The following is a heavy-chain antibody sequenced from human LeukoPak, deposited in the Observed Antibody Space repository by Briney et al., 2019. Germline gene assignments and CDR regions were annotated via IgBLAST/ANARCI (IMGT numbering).Heavy chain of an antibody. CDR1: GGTFSSYA. CDR3: ARRGFYGSGEQ. V-gene: IGHV1-69*04. D-gene: IGHD3-10*01. CDR2: IIPILGIA. Sequence: ASVKVSCKASGGTFSSYAISWVRQAPGQGLEWMGRIIPILGIANYAQKFQGRVTITADKSTSTAYMELSSLRSEDTAVYYCARRGFYGSGEQWGQGTLVTVSS. J-gene: IGHJ4*02.